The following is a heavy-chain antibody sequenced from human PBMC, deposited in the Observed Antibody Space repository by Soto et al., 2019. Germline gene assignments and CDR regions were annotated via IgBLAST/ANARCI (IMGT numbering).Heavy chain of an antibody. J-gene: IGHJ4*02. D-gene: IGHD3-10*01. CDR2: MSYDGSNK. Sequence: PGWSLRLSCAASGFTFSSYAMHWVRQAPGKGLEWVAVMSYDGSNKYYAESVKGRFTISRDNSKNTLYLQMNSLRAEDTAVYNCARDRMATITSGAVDYWGQGTLVTVSS. CDR3: ARDRMATITSGAVDY. CDR1: GFTFSSYA. V-gene: IGHV3-30-3*01.